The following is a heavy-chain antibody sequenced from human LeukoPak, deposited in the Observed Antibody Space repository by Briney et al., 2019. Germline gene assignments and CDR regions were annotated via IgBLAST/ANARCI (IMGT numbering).Heavy chain of an antibody. J-gene: IGHJ4*02. CDR2: IYYSGST. Sequence: SETLSLTCTVSGGSISSYYWSWIRQPPGKGLGWIGYIYYSGSTNYNPSLKSRVTISVDTSKNQFSLKLSSVTAADTAVYYCARGAPLTYYYDSPPDYWGQGTLVTVSS. CDR3: ARGAPLTYYYDSPPDY. CDR1: GGSISSYY. D-gene: IGHD3-22*01. V-gene: IGHV4-59*01.